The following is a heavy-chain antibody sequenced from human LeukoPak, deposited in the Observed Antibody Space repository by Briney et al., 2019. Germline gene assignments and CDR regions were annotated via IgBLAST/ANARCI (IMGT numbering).Heavy chain of an antibody. CDR2: IKQDGSEK. CDR1: GFTFSSYW. CDR3: ARGRRKYQLLWAMDYGDYSPFDY. Sequence: SGGSLRLSCAASGFTFSSYWMSWVRQAPGKGLEWVANIKQDGSEKYYVDSVKGRFTISRDNAKNSLYLQMNSLRAEDTAVYYCARGRRKYQLLWAMDYGDYSPFDYWGQGTLVTVSS. V-gene: IGHV3-7*01. D-gene: IGHD2-2*01. J-gene: IGHJ4*02.